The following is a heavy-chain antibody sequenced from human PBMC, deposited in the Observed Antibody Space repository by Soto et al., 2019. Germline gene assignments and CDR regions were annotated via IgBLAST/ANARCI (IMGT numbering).Heavy chain of an antibody. CDR2: IWYDGSNK. CDR3: ARDRGYGDRFYFDY. D-gene: IGHD4-17*01. J-gene: IGHJ4*02. V-gene: IGHV3-33*01. Sequence: GGSLRLSCAASGFTFSSYGMHWVRQAPGKGLEWVAVIWYDGSNKYYADSVKGRFTISRDNSKNTLYLQMNSLRAEDTAVYYCARDRGYGDRFYFDYWGQGTLVTVSS. CDR1: GFTFSSYG.